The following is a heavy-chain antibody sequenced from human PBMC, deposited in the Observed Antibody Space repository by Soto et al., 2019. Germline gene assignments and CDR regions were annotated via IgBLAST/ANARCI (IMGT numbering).Heavy chain of an antibody. CDR2: IYSGGST. J-gene: IGHJ4*02. CDR3: ARASGSSYYFDY. CDR1: GFTFSSYE. V-gene: IGHV3-66*01. D-gene: IGHD1-26*01. Sequence: EVQLVESGGGLVQPGGSLSLSCAASGFTFSSYEMNWVRQAPGKGLEWVSVIYSGGSTYYADSVKGRFTISRDNSKNTLYLQMNSLRAEDTAVYYCARASGSSYYFDYWGQGTLVTVSS.